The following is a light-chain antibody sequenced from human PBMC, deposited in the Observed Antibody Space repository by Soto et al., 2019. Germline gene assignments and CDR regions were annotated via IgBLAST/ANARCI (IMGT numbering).Light chain of an antibody. V-gene: IGLV1-40*01. Sequence: QSVLTRPPSVSGAPGQRVTISCTGSSSNIGAGYDVHWYQQLPGTAPKLLIYGNSNRPSGVPDRFSGSKSGTSASLAITGLQAEDEADYYCQSYDSSLSGGVFGGGTKLTVL. J-gene: IGLJ3*02. CDR1: SSNIGAGYD. CDR3: QSYDSSLSGGV. CDR2: GNS.